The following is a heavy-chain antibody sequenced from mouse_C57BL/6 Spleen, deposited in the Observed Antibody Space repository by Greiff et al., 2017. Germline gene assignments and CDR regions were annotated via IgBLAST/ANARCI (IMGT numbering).Heavy chain of an antibody. D-gene: IGHD1-1*01. CDR2: ISSGGDYI. V-gene: IGHV5-9-1*02. J-gene: IGHJ1*03. CDR3: TRVYGSSYGYFGV. Sequence: EVKLVESGGGLVKPGGSLKLSCAASGFTFSSYAMSWVRQTPEKRLEWVAYISSGGDYIYYADTVKGRFTISRDNARNTLYLQMSSLKSEDTAMYYCTRVYGSSYGYFGVWGTGTTVTVAS. CDR1: GFTFSSYA.